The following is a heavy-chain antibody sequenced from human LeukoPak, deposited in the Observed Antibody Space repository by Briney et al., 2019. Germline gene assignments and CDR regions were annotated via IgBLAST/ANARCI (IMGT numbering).Heavy chain of an antibody. D-gene: IGHD6-13*01. CDR2: IYSGGDA. V-gene: IGHV3-66*01. J-gene: IGHJ4*02. Sequence: GGSLRLSCAVSGFSVRTNYMSWVRQAPGKGLERVSLIYSGGDAHYTASVKGRFTISRDNSKNTLYLQMNSLRAEDTAVYYCARDPGNSWPGFYFDYWARDPWSSSP. CDR3: ARDPGNSWPGFYFDY. CDR1: GFSVRTNY.